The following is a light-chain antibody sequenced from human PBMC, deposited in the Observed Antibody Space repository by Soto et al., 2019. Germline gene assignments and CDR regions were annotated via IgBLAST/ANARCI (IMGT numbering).Light chain of an antibody. CDR3: QQYNNWPPYT. CDR2: GAS. V-gene: IGKV3-15*01. CDR1: QSVSSS. J-gene: IGKJ2*01. Sequence: EMVMTQSPATLSVSTGERATLSCRASQSVSSSLAWYQQKPGQAPRLLIYGASTRATGIPARFSGSGSGTDFTLTISSLQSEDFAVYYCQQYNNWPPYTFGQGTKLEIK.